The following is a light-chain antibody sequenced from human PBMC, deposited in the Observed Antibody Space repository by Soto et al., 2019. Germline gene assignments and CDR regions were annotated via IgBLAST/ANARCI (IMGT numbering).Light chain of an antibody. J-gene: IGLJ2*01. CDR1: RSDVGVYNY. CDR2: DVS. Sequence: QSALTQPRSVSASPGQSVTLSCTGSRSDVGVYNYVSWYQQHPGKAPKLMIYDVSKRPSGVPGRFSGSKSGNTASLTISRLQAEDEADYYCCSYGGGYTPLVFGGGTKLTVL. V-gene: IGLV2-11*01. CDR3: CSYGGGYTPLV.